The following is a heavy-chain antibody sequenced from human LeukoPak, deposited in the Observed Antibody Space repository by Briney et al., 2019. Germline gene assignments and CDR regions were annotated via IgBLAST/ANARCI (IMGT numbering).Heavy chain of an antibody. D-gene: IGHD6-19*01. CDR2: IVGSGDEA. CDR1: GFTFSGYA. J-gene: IGHJ4*02. V-gene: IGHV3-23*01. CDR3: ARGDCRSWLVDY. Sequence: GGSLRLSCAGSGFTFSGYAVTWVRQAPGKGLEWVSSIVGSGDEALYADSVKGRFTMSRDNSKNTAWLQMSGLRAEDAAVYYCARGDCRSWLVDYWGQGTLVTVSS.